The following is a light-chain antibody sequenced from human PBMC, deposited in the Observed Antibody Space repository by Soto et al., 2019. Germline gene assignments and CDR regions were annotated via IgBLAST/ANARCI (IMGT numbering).Light chain of an antibody. V-gene: IGKV3-15*01. Sequence: EIVMTQSPATLSVSPGERATLSCRASQSVSSDLAWYHQKPGQAPRLLIYGASTRATGIPARFSGSGSGTEFTLTINSLHSEDFAVYYCQQYNNWPRTFGQGTKVDI. J-gene: IGKJ1*01. CDR1: QSVSSD. CDR3: QQYNNWPRT. CDR2: GAS.